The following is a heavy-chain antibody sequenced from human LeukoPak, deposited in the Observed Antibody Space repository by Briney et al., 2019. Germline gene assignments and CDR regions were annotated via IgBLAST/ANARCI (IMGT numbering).Heavy chain of an antibody. D-gene: IGHD2-2*01. CDR3: AKQIPAALYYLDY. CDR2: ISGSGGST. V-gene: IGHV3-23*01. Sequence: GSLRLSCAASGSTFSSYAMSWARQAPGKGLEWVSAISGSGGSTYYADSVKGRFTISRDNSKNTLYLQMNSLRAEDTAVYYCAKQIPAALYYLDYWGQGTLVTVSS. J-gene: IGHJ4*02. CDR1: GSTFSSYA.